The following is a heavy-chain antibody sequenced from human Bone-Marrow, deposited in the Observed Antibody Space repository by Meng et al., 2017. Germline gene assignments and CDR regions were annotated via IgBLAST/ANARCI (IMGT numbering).Heavy chain of an antibody. D-gene: IGHD2-15*01. J-gene: IGHJ4*02. CDR3: ARGIGLRGYCSGGSCYSSVDY. CDR1: GFTFSSYW. Sequence: GESLKISCAASGFTFSSYWMHWVRQAPGKGLVWVSRINSDGSSTSYADSVKGRFTISRDNAKNTLYLQMNSLRAEDTAVYYCARGIGLRGYCSGGSCYSSVDYWGQGTLVTVSS. V-gene: IGHV3-74*01. CDR2: INSDGSST.